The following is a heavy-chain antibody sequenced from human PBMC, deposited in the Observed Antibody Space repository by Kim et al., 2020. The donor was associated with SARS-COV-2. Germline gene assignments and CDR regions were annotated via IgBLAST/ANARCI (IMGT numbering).Heavy chain of an antibody. J-gene: IGHJ4*02. Sequence: SVKVSCKASGGTFSSYAISWVRQAPGQGLEWMGGIIPIFGTANYAQKFQGRVTITADESTSTAYMELSSLRSEDTAVYYCARVGSGGLLLGAFDYWGQGTLVTVSS. D-gene: IGHD3-22*01. V-gene: IGHV1-69*13. CDR2: IIPIFGTA. CDR1: GGTFSSYA. CDR3: ARVGSGGLLLGAFDY.